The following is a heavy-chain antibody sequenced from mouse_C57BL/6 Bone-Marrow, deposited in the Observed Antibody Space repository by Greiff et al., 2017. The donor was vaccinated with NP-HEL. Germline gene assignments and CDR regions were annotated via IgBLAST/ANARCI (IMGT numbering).Heavy chain of an antibody. CDR3: AGDGGRRFAY. CDR1: GFTFSDYY. J-gene: IGHJ3*01. V-gene: IGHV5-16*01. Sequence: EVQRVESEGGLVQPGSSMKLSCTASGFTFSDYYMAWVRQVPEKGLEWVANINYDGSSTYYPASLKSRFTISRDNAKNILYLQMSSLKSEDTATYYCAGDGGRRFAYWGQGTLVTVSA. CDR2: INYDGSST.